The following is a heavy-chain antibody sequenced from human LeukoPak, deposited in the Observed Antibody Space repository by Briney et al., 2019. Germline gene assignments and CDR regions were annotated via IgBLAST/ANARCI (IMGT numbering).Heavy chain of an antibody. Sequence: PGGSLRLSCAASGFTFSGYSMNWVRQAPGKGLEWVSSISSSSSYIYYADSVKGRFTISRDNAKNSLYLQMNSLRAEDTAVYYCARDGDYGGNQEYWGRGTLVTVSS. V-gene: IGHV3-21*01. D-gene: IGHD4-23*01. CDR1: GFTFSGYS. CDR2: ISSSSSYI. J-gene: IGHJ4*02. CDR3: ARDGDYGGNQEY.